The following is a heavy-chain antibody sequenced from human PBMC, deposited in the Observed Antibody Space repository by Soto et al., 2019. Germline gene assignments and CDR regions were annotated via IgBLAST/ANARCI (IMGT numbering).Heavy chain of an antibody. CDR3: AKEPSIAVAMYYFDY. J-gene: IGHJ4*02. V-gene: IGHV3-30*18. CDR1: GFTFSSYG. Sequence: QVQLVESGGGVVQPGRSLRLSCAASGFTFSSYGMHWVRQAPGKGLEWVAVISYDGSNKYYADSVKGRFTISRDNSKNTLYLQMNSLRAEDTAVYYCAKEPSIAVAMYYFDYWGQGTLVTVSS. D-gene: IGHD6-19*01. CDR2: ISYDGSNK.